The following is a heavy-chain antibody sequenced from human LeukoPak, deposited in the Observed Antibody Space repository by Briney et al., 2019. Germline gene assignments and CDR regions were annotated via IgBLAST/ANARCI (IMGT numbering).Heavy chain of an antibody. D-gene: IGHD6-19*01. J-gene: IGHJ4*02. V-gene: IGHV3-33*08. CDR3: ARAGYNSGWYEY. Sequence: GGSLRLSCAASGFTFSSYGMHWVRQAPGKGLKWVAVIWEDGSNIYYADSVKGRFTISRDNSKNTLYLQMNSLRVEDTAVYYCARAGYNSGWYEYWGRGTLVTVSS. CDR2: IWEDGSNI. CDR1: GFTFSSYG.